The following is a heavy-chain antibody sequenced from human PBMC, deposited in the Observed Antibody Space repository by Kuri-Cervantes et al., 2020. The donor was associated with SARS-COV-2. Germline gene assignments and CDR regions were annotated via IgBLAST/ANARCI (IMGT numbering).Heavy chain of an antibody. CDR2: MSGGGSSGTNT. CDR3: AAQGMVRAPL. V-gene: IGHV3-21*01. CDR1: GFTFSTYA. D-gene: IGHD3-10*01. J-gene: IGHJ4*02. Sequence: GGSLRLSCVASGFTFSTYAMNWVRQAPGKGLEWVSAMSGGGSSGTNTYYADSVKGRFTISRDNAKNSLYLQMNSLRAEDTAVYYCAAQGMVRAPLWGQGTLVTVSS.